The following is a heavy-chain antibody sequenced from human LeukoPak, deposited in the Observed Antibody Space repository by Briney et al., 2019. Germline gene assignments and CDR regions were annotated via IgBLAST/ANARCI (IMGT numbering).Heavy chain of an antibody. V-gene: IGHV1-46*01. CDR2: INPSGGST. J-gene: IGHJ4*02. Sequence: GASVKVSCKASGYTFTSYYMHWVRQAPGQGLEWMGIINPSGGSTSYAQKFQGRVTMTRDTSTSTVYMELSSLRSEDTAVYYCARASSSGYYDNTYYFDYWGRGTLVTVSS. D-gene: IGHD3-22*01. CDR3: ARASSSGYYDNTYYFDY. CDR1: GYTFTSYY.